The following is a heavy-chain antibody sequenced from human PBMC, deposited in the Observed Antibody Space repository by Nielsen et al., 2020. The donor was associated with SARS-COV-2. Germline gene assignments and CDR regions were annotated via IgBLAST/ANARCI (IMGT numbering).Heavy chain of an antibody. CDR1: GYTFTSYG. D-gene: IGHD2-2*02. J-gene: IGHJ6*02. CDR3: ARVMCSSTSCYTDDYYGMDV. Sequence: ASVKVSCKASGYTFTSYGISWVRQAPGQGLEWMGWISAYNGNTNYAQKLQGRVTMTTDTSTSTAYMELRSLRSDDTAVYYCARVMCSSTSCYTDDYYGMDVWGQGTTVTVSS. V-gene: IGHV1-18*01. CDR2: ISAYNGNT.